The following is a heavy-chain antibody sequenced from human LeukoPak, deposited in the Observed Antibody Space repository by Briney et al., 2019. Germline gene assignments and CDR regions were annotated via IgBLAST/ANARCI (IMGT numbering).Heavy chain of an antibody. CDR1: GFTVSSNY. CDR2: INHNGNVN. V-gene: IGHV3-7*03. CDR3: ARGGGLDV. J-gene: IGHJ6*02. D-gene: IGHD3-16*01. Sequence: GSLRLSCAASGFTVSSNYMSWVRQALGKGLEWVASINHNGNVNYYVDSVKGRFTISRDNAKNSLYLQMSNLRAEDTAVYFCARGGGLDVWGQGATVTVSS.